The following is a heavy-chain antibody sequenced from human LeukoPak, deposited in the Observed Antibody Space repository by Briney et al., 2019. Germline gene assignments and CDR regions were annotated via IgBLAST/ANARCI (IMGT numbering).Heavy chain of an antibody. CDR3: ARKFSGGFSNFDS. D-gene: IGHD4-23*01. CDR2: IDPKSGGT. V-gene: IGHV1-2*02. CDR1: GYSFTDYY. Sequence: ATVKVSCKASGYSFTDYYIHWVRQAPGQGLEWMGWIDPKSGGTKYGQRFQGRVTMTRDTSISTAYMEVSRLKSDDTAVYYCARKFSGGFSNFDSWGQGTLVTVSS. J-gene: IGHJ4*02.